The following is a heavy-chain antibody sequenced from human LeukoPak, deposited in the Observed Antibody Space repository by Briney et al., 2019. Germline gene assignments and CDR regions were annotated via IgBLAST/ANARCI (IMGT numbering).Heavy chain of an antibody. V-gene: IGHV3-74*01. Sequence: PGGSLRLSCVASGFTLSTYWMHWVRQAPGKGLVWVSRINSDWSATSYADSVMVRFTISRDSAKNTLYLQMNSLRPEDTAVYYCARGNKWSFDSWGQRALVTVSS. CDR3: ARGNKWSFDS. J-gene: IGHJ4*02. CDR2: INSDWSAT. D-gene: IGHD2-15*01. CDR1: GFTLSTYW.